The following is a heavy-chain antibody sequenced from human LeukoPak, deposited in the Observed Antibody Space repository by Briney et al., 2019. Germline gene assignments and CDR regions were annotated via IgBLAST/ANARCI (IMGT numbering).Heavy chain of an antibody. D-gene: IGHD4-17*01. CDR3: ARVITTVTTSWFDP. CDR2: IYYSGNT. V-gene: IGHV4-39*01. J-gene: IGHJ5*02. Sequence: PSETLSLTCTVSGVSISSSNSYWGWIRQPPGKGLEWIGSIYYSGNTYYNASLKSQVSISIDMSKNQFSLKLTSVTAADTAVYYCARVITTVTTSWFDPWGQGTLVTVSS. CDR1: GVSISSSNSY.